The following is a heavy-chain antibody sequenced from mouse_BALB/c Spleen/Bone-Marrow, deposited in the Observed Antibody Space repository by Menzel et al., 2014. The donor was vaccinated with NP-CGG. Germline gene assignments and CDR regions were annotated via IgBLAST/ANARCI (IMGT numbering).Heavy chain of an antibody. Sequence: VQLKHSGTVLARPGASVKMSCKASGYTFTSYWMHWVKQRPGQGLEWIGTIYPGKSDTTYNQKFKGKAKLTAVTSTSTAYMELSSLTNEDSAVYYCTTLARNYFDYWGQGTTLTVSS. CDR2: IYPGKSDT. V-gene: IGHV1-5*01. CDR1: GYTFTSYW. D-gene: IGHD3-1*01. CDR3: TTLARNYFDY. J-gene: IGHJ2*01.